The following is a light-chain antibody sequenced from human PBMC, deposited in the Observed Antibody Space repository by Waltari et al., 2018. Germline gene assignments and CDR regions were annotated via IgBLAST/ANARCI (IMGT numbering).Light chain of an antibody. CDR1: QSLLHRDGNTY. V-gene: IGKV2-30*02. CDR3: MQATHWPYT. J-gene: IGKJ2*01. Sequence: VVMTQSPLSLSVYVGQAATISCSSSQSLLHRDGNTYFNWFHQRPGQSPRRLFYKVSYRDPGVPDRFSGSGSGPDFTLTISRVEAEDAGVFYCMQATHWPYTFGQGTKLEI. CDR2: KVS.